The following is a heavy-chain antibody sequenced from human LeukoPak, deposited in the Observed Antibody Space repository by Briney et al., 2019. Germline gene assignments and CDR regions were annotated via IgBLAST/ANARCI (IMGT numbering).Heavy chain of an antibody. D-gene: IGHD5-24*01. CDR2: IGGSGAST. J-gene: IGHJ4*02. Sequence: GGSLRLSCAASGFTFSNYAMSWVRQAPGKGLEWVSSIGGSGASTYYADSVKGRFTISRDNAKNSLYLQMNSLRAEDTAVYYCAREVEMATTTIDYWGQGTLVTVSS. CDR3: AREVEMATTTIDY. V-gene: IGHV3-23*01. CDR1: GFTFSNYA.